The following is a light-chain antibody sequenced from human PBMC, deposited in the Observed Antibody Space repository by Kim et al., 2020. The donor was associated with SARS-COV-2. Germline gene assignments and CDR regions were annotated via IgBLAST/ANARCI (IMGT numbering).Light chain of an antibody. J-gene: IGKJ1*01. CDR1: QSVRSSY. CDR2: GAS. Sequence: SPGERATLSCRASQSVRSSYLAWYQQKPGQAPRLLIYGASSRATGIPDRFSGSGSGTDFILIISRLEPEDFAVYYCQQYGNSPRTFGQGTKVDIK. CDR3: QQYGNSPRT. V-gene: IGKV3-20*01.